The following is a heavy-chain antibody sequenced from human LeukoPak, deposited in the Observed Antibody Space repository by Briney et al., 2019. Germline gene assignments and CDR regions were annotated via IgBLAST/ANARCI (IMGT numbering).Heavy chain of an antibody. CDR3: ARDRGLYDYGDLLPRDAFDI. Sequence: SETLSLTGTGSAGSITGYYWSWIRQPPGKEREWWGRTYTTGTTSSNPSLKSRVTMSLDTSKSLFSLKLTSVTAADTAVYYCARDRGLYDYGDLLPRDAFDIWGQGKMVIVSS. CDR2: TYTTGTT. J-gene: IGHJ3*02. CDR1: AGSITGYY. V-gene: IGHV4-4*07. D-gene: IGHD4-17*01.